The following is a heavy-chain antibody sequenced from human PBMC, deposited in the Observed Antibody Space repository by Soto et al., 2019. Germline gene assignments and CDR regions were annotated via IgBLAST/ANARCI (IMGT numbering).Heavy chain of an antibody. CDR2: IYYSGST. Sequence: SETLSLTCTFSGGSIRSGGYYLSWIRQHPGKGLEWIGYIYYSGSTYYNPSLKSRVTISVDTSKNQFSLKLSSVTAADTAVYYCATSRYDYYYMDVWGKGTTVTVSS. CDR1: GGSIRSGGYY. J-gene: IGHJ6*03. CDR3: ATSRYDYYYMDV. V-gene: IGHV4-31*03.